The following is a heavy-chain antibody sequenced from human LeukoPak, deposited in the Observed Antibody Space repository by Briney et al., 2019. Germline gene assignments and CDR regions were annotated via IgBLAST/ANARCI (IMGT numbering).Heavy chain of an antibody. Sequence: GGSLRLSCAASGFTFSSYSMNWVRQAPGKGLEWVSYISSSSSTIYYADSVKGRFTISRDNAKNSLYLQMNSLRAEDTAVYYCARGSQDCTNGVCYSWLGSYYYYYYMDVWGKGTTVTVSS. CDR3: ARGSQDCTNGVCYSWLGSYYYYYYMDV. D-gene: IGHD2-8*01. J-gene: IGHJ6*03. CDR1: GFTFSSYS. V-gene: IGHV3-48*01. CDR2: ISSSSSTI.